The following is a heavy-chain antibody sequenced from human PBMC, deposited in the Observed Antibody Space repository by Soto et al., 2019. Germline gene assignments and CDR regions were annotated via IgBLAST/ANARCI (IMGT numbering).Heavy chain of an antibody. Sequence: QVQLQQWGAGLLKPSETLSLTCAVYGGSFSGYYWSWIRQPPGKGLEWIGEINHSGSTNYNPSLKSRVTXRVXTXKTQFSLKRSSVTAADTAVYYCASGPGYYDSRAIAHWGQGALVTVSS. CDR2: INHSGST. J-gene: IGHJ4*02. V-gene: IGHV4-34*01. D-gene: IGHD3-22*01. CDR1: GGSFSGYY. CDR3: ASGPGYYDSRAIAH.